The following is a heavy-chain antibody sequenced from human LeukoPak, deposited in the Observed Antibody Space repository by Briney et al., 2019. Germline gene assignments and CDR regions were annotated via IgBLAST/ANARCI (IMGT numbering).Heavy chain of an antibody. V-gene: IGHV3-7*01. J-gene: IGHJ4*02. D-gene: IGHD5-12*01. CDR2: VKQDGSEK. Sequence: PGGSLRLSCAASGFTFSNYWRAWVRQAPGKGLEWVASVKQDGSEKNYVDSVKGRFTISRDNAKNSLYLQMNSLRAEDTAMYYCARDIGYGDYWGQGTLVTVSS. CDR3: ARDIGYGDY. CDR1: GFTFSNYW.